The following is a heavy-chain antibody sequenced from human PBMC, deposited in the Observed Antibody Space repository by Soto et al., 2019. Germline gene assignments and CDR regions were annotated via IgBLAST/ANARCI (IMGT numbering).Heavy chain of an antibody. D-gene: IGHD2-15*01. CDR3: VRGVLNRNSDFDF. CDR2: INPNSDVT. Sequence: QVQLVQSGAEVKKPGASVKVSCKASGYTFNYYYIHWVRQAPGQGLEWMGWINPNSDVTGSAQSFQFRVTMTRHMSMTTAYMDLTRLRSDDTAVYYCVRGVLNRNSDFDFWGQGTLITV. V-gene: IGHV1-2*02. J-gene: IGHJ4*02. CDR1: GYTFNYYY.